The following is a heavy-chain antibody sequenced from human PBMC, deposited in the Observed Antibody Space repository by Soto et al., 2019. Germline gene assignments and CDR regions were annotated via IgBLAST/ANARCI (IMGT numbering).Heavy chain of an antibody. J-gene: IGHJ6*02. CDR3: ARGVPSSYYYGMDV. D-gene: IGHD2-8*01. V-gene: IGHV5-10-1*01. Sequence: SLKISCKGSGYSFTSYWISWVRQMPGKGLEWMGRIDPSDSYTNYSPSFQGHVTISADKSISTAYLQWSSLKASGTAMYYCARGVPSSYYYGMDVWGQGTTVTVSS. CDR2: IDPSDSYT. CDR1: GYSFTSYW.